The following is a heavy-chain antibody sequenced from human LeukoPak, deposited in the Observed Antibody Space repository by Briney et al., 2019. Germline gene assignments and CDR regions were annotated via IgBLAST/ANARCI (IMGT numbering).Heavy chain of an antibody. CDR3: ARETYGSGAYYFDY. CDR2: IYTSGST. J-gene: IGHJ4*02. D-gene: IGHD3-10*01. CDR1: GGSISSYY. Sequence: SETLSLTCTVSGGSISSYYWSWIRQPAGKGLEWIGRIYTSGSTNYNPSLKSRVTMSVDTSKNQFSLKLSSVTAADTAVYYCARETYGSGAYYFDYWGQGTLVTVSS. V-gene: IGHV4-4*07.